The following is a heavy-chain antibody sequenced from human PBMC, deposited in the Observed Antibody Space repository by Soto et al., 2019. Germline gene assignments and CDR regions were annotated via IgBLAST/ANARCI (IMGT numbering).Heavy chain of an antibody. CDR1: GFTFSSYW. J-gene: IGHJ4*02. CDR3: VRDDVGVGIDY. CDR2: IDIDGNSK. D-gene: IGHD1-26*01. Sequence: EVQLVESGGGLVQPGGSLRLSCAASGFTFSSYWMHWVRQVPGKGLLWVSHIDIDGNSKTYADSVKGRCTISRDNAKNTVYLEMSSLRAEDTAVYYCVRDDVGVGIDYWGLGTLVTVSS. V-gene: IGHV3-74*03.